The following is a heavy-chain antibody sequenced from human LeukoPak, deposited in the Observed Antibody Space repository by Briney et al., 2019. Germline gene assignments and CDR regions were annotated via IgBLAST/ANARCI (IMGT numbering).Heavy chain of an antibody. CDR2: IHYSGST. V-gene: IGHV4-59*08. CDR1: GGSISSYY. CDR3: ARRTGYSSSWSGSFDY. D-gene: IGHD6-13*01. J-gene: IGHJ4*02. Sequence: SETLSLTCTVSGGSISSYYRSWVRQSPGKGLEWIGYIHYSGSTNYNPSLKSRVTISVDTSKNQFSLKLSSVTAADTAVYYCARRTGYSSSWSGSFDYWGQGTLVTVSS.